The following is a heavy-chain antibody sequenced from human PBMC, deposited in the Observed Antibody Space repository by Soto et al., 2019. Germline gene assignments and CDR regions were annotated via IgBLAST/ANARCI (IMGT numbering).Heavy chain of an antibody. CDR1: GYTFTGYD. Sequence: QVQLVQSGAEVKKPGASVKVSCKASGYTFTGYDINWVRQATGQGLEWMGWMNPHSGNTNYAQKFQGRVTMTRNTSISTAYMELSSLRSEDTAXXXXXXXXXXXXXXIXXXXTMVTVSS. J-gene: IGHJ3*02. CDR2: MNPHSGNT. CDR3: XXXXXXXXXXI. V-gene: IGHV1-8*01.